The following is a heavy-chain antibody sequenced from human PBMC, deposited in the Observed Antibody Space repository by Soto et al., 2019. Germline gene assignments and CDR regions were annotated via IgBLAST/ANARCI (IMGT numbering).Heavy chain of an antibody. Sequence: SETLSLTCTVSGDTITSFSWNWIRQSAGKGMEWIGRISTTGNTHYNPSLESRVTMSLDTSKNQFSLKLTYVTAAETAVYYCGAERGENWTYEAYWGQGTLVTVSS. V-gene: IGHV4-4*07. D-gene: IGHD1-7*01. CDR2: ISTTGNT. CDR1: GDTITSFS. CDR3: GAERGENWTYEAY. J-gene: IGHJ4*02.